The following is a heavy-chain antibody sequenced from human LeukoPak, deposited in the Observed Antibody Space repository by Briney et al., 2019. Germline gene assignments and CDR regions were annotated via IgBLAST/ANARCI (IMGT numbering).Heavy chain of an antibody. CDR1: GFTVSSNY. V-gene: IGHV3-23*01. J-gene: IGHJ6*02. CDR3: AKDRLAPSITIFLAGMDV. Sequence: PGGSLRLSCAASGFTVSSNYMSWVRQAPGKGLEWVSTINGGGVNTHYADSVGGRFTISRDNSKNTLYLQMNSLRAEDTAVYYCAKDRLAPSITIFLAGMDVWGQGTTDTVSS. D-gene: IGHD3-3*01. CDR2: INGGGVNT.